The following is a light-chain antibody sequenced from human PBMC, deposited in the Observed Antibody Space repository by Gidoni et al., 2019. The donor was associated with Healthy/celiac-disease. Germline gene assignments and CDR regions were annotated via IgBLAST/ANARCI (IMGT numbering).Light chain of an antibody. V-gene: IGKV3-20*01. CDR2: GAS. CDR1: QSVSSSY. Sequence: ELVLTQSPGTLSLSPGERATLSCRASQSVSSSYLAWYQQKPGQAPRLLIYGASSRATGIPDRFSGSGSGTDFTLTISRLEPEDFAVYYGQQYGSSPTFGQGTKVEIK. CDR3: QQYGSSPT. J-gene: IGKJ1*01.